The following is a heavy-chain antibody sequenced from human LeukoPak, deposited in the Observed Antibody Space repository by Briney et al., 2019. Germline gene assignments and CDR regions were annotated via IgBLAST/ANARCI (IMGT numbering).Heavy chain of an antibody. CDR1: GFTFSSYA. CDR2: ISSNGGST. V-gene: IGHV3-64*01. Sequence: GGSLRLSCAASGFTFSSYAMHWVRQAPGKGLEYVSAISSNGGSTYYANSVKGRFTISRHNAKNSLYLQMNSLRAEDTAVYYCARDRDNVAGTRGYFDYWGQGTLVTVSS. J-gene: IGHJ4*02. CDR3: ARDRDNVAGTRGYFDY. D-gene: IGHD6-19*01.